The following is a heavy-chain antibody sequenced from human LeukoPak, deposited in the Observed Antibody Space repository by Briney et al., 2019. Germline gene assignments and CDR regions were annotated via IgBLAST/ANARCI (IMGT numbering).Heavy chain of an antibody. CDR3: AKIVQFTAATGTGLDY. CDR1: GFTFSHFG. CDR2: IWSDATNE. V-gene: IGHV3-33*06. D-gene: IGHD6-13*01. J-gene: IGHJ4*02. Sequence: GGSLRLSCEASGFTFSHFGMHWVRQAPGKGLEWVAVIWSDATNEYYADSVKGRFTISRDNSKNTMYLQMNSLRAEDTAVYYCAKIVQFTAATGTGLDYWGQGTLVTVSP.